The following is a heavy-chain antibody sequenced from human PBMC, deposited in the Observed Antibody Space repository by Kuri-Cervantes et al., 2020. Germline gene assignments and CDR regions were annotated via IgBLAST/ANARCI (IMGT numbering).Heavy chain of an antibody. J-gene: IGHJ4*02. D-gene: IGHD6-19*01. V-gene: IGHV3-48*04. CDR1: RFTFSSYS. CDR2: ISSSGSTI. CDR3: ARRTVPLFPSSGWYYFDY. Sequence: GESLKISCAASRFTFSSYSMNWVRQAPGKGLEWVSYISSSGSTIYYADSVKGRFTISRDNAKNSLYLQMNSLRAEDTAVYYCARRTVPLFPSSGWYYFDYWGQGTLVTVSS.